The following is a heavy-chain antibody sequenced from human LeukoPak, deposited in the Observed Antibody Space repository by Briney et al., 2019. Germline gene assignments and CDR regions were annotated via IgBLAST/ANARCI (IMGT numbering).Heavy chain of an antibody. CDR3: ARDITGDRALVY. CDR2: TFYTSKWYN. CDR1: GDRVSRDGAA. V-gene: IGHV6-1*01. J-gene: IGHJ4*02. Sequence: SQTLSLTCAISGDRVSRDGAAWNWLRQSPSRGLEWLGRTFYTSKWYNDYAVSVKSRITVNPDTSKNLFSLQLTSVTPEDTAVYYCARDITGDRALVYWGQGTLVTVSS. D-gene: IGHD7-27*01.